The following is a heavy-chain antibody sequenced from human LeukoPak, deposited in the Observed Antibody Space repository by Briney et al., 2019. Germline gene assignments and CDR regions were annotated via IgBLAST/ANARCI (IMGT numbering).Heavy chain of an antibody. CDR3: ARRAGAYSHPYDY. D-gene: IGHD4/OR15-4a*01. J-gene: IGHJ4*02. CDR2: IYSDNT. CDR1: GFTFSNFG. Sequence: GGSLRLSCAASGFTFSNFGMSWVRQAPGKGLEWVSFIYSDNTHYSDSVKGRFTISRDNSKNTLYLQMNSLRAEDTAVYYCARRAGAYSHPYDYWGQGTLVTVSS. V-gene: IGHV3-53*01.